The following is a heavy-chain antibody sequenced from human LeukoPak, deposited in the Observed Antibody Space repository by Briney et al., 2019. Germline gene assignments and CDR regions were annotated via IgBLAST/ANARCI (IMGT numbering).Heavy chain of an antibody. CDR3: ARPYYYDSRIDP. V-gene: IGHV4-30-4*08. D-gene: IGHD3-22*01. CDR1: GFSFGTYW. Sequence: LRLSCATSGFSFGTYWMSWVRQPPGKGLEWIAYMYYSGSTYYNPSLKSRVTMSADTSKNQLSLKLSSVTAADTAVYYCARPYYYDSRIDPWGQGVLVTVSS. CDR2: MYYSGST. J-gene: IGHJ5*02.